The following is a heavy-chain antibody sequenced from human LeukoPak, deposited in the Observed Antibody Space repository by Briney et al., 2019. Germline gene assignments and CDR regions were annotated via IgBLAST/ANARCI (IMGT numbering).Heavy chain of an antibody. Sequence: GGSLRLSCAASGFTFSSYTMNWVRQAPGKGLQWVSTVSASSDIHYSDSVKGRFTISRDNARNSLYLQMNSLRDEDTAVYYCARELSDAFDIWGQGTMVTVSS. V-gene: IGHV3-21*04. CDR3: ARELSDAFDI. CDR1: GFTFSSYT. CDR2: VSASSDI. J-gene: IGHJ3*02.